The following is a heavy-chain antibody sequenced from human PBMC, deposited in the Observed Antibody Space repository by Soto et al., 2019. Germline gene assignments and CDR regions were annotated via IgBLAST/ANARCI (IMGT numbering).Heavy chain of an antibody. V-gene: IGHV1-3*01. Sequence: ASVKVSCKASGYIFSTYAIHWVRQAPGQGLEWMGWINAGNGNTKYSESFQGRVTMTRDTYATTAYMDLSSLKSEDTAVYYCARDSGSHSSGWYYSDQWGQGTLVTVSS. D-gene: IGHD6-19*01. CDR1: GYIFSTYA. CDR3: ARDSGSHSSGWYYSDQ. J-gene: IGHJ4*02. CDR2: INAGNGNT.